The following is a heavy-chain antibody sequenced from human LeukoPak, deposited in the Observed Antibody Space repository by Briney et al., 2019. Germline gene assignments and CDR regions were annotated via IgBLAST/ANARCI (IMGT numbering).Heavy chain of an antibody. Sequence: PGGSLRLSCAASGFAFSSYSMNWVRQAPGKGLEWVSYISSSSSTIYYADSVKGRFTISRDNAKNSLYLQMNSLRAEDTAVYYCARDASLHYGMDVWGQGTTVTVSS. CDR1: GFAFSSYS. CDR3: ARDASLHYGMDV. J-gene: IGHJ6*02. CDR2: ISSSSSTI. V-gene: IGHV3-48*01.